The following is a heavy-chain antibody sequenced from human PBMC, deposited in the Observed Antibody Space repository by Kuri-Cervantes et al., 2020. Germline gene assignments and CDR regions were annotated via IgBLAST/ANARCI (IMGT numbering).Heavy chain of an antibody. CDR2: ISSSGSTI. J-gene: IGHJ4*02. Sequence: GESLKISCAASGFTFSSYGMHWVRQAPGKGLEWVSYISSSGSTIYYADSVKGRFTISRDNAKNSLYLQMNSLRAEDTAVYYCARASRGSNSYDYWGQGTLVTVSS. CDR1: GFTFSSYG. V-gene: IGHV3-48*04. CDR3: ARASRGSNSYDY. D-gene: IGHD3-10*01.